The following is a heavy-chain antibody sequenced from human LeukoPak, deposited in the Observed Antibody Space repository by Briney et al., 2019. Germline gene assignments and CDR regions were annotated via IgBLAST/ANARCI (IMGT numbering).Heavy chain of an antibody. D-gene: IGHD3-10*01. J-gene: IGHJ6*02. CDR2: IWYDGSNK. V-gene: IGHV3-33*01. CDR3: TPQYYYGSGGYYYGMDV. CDR1: GFTFSSYG. Sequence: GGSLRLSCAASGFTFSSYGMHWVRQAPGKGLEWVAVIWYDGSNKYYADSVKGRFTISRDNSKNTLYLQMNSLRTEDTAVYYCTPQYYYGSGGYYYGMDVWGQGTTVTVSS.